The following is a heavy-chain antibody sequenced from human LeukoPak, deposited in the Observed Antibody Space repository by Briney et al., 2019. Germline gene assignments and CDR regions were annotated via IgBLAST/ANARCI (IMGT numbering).Heavy chain of an antibody. D-gene: IGHD6-19*01. CDR1: GYTFTTYG. Sequence: ASVKVSCKASGYTFTTYGISWVRQAPGQGLEWMGWISAYNGNTNYAQKLQGRVTMTTDTSTSTAYMELRSLRSDDTAVYYCARDSKQGLPYNWFDPWGQGTLVTVSS. CDR3: ARDSKQGLPYNWFDP. V-gene: IGHV1-18*01. CDR2: ISAYNGNT. J-gene: IGHJ5*02.